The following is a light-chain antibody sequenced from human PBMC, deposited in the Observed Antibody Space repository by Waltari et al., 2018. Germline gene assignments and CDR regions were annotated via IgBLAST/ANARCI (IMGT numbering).Light chain of an antibody. CDR3: QQYQKSPWT. CDR2: TAF. J-gene: IGKJ1*01. Sequence: DIQMTQSPSTLSASVGDRVTIACRASQSLNNWLAWFQQKPGKAPKVLIYTAFILESGFPSRFGGSVSGTEFTLTISSLQPDDFGSYYCQQYQKSPWTFGQGTKVEIK. CDR1: QSLNNW. V-gene: IGKV1-5*03.